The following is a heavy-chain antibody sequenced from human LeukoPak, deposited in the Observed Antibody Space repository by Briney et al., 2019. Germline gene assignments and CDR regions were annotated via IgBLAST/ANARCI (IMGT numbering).Heavy chain of an antibody. CDR1: GFTFSSYW. CDR2: IKQDGSEK. J-gene: IGHJ4*02. D-gene: IGHD2-15*01. Sequence: GGSLRLSCAASGFTFSSYWMSWVRQAPGKGLEWVANIKQDGSEKYYVDSVKGRFTISRDNAKNSLYLQMNSLRAEDTAVYYCARDPGYSSGGSCYSIGYWGQGTLVTVSS. V-gene: IGHV3-7*01. CDR3: ARDPGYSSGGSCYSIGY.